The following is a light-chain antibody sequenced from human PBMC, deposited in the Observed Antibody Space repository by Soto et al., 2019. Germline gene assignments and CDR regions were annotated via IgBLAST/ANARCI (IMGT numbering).Light chain of an antibody. CDR3: SSYTISGAYV. Sequence: QSVLTQPASVSGSPGQSITISCTGSNSDVGPYDYVSWYQQHPGKAPKVIIYDVSNRPSGASNRFSGSKSGNTASLTISGLQAEDEADYYCSSYTISGAYVFGSGTKLTVL. CDR1: NSDVGPYDY. V-gene: IGLV2-14*01. J-gene: IGLJ1*01. CDR2: DVS.